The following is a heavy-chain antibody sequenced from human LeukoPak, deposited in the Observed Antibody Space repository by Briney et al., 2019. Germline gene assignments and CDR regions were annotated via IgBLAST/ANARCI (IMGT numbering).Heavy chain of an antibody. J-gene: IGHJ4*02. D-gene: IGHD3-10*01. V-gene: IGHV3-66*01. CDR2: IYAGGDT. Sequence: PGGSLRLSCAASGFTVTTHYMTWVRQAPGKGLEWVSVIYAGGDTYYADSVKGRFTISRDNSKNTLYLQMNSLRAEDTAVYYCARDRGSGLDYWGQGTLVTVSS. CDR3: ARDRGSGLDY. CDR1: GFTVTTHY.